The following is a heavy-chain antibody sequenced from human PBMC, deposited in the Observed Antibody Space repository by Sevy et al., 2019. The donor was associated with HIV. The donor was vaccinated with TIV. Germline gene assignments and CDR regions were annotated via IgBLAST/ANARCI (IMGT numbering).Heavy chain of an antibody. D-gene: IGHD3-22*01. Sequence: GGSLRLSCAASGFTFGNYAMNWVRQTPGKGLEWVSYISGSGSTTYYAEYLKGRFTVSRDNSQNTLYLQMGSLRAEDTAIYYCAKDTRGYYRPIDYWGQGTLVTVSS. CDR2: ISGSGSTT. J-gene: IGHJ4*02. CDR1: GFTFGNYA. CDR3: AKDTRGYYRPIDY. V-gene: IGHV3-23*01.